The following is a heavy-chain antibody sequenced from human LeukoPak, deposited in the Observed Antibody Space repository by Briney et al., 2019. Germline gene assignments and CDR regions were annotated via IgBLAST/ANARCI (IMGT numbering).Heavy chain of an antibody. CDR2: MNPNSGNT. V-gene: IGHV1-8*01. CDR3: ARVTENYGSDAFDI. Sequence: ASVKVSCKASGYTFTSCDINWVRQATGQGLEWMGWMNPNSGNTGYAQKFQGRVTMTRNTSISTAYMELSSLRSEDTAVYYCARVTENYGSDAFDIWGQGTMITVSS. D-gene: IGHD3-10*01. CDR1: GYTFTSCD. J-gene: IGHJ3*02.